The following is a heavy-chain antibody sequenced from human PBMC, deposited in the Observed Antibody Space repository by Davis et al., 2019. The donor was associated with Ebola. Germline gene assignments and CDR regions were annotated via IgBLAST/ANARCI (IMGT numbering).Heavy chain of an antibody. D-gene: IGHD3-3*01. CDR2: ISSNGGST. CDR3: AREEGWSGWGAFDP. J-gene: IGHJ5*02. Sequence: PGGSLRLSCAASGFTFSSYAMHWVRQAPGKGLEYVSAISSNGGSTYYADSVKGRFTISRDNSKNTLYLQMGSLRAEDMAVYYCAREEGWSGWGAFDPWGQGTLVTVSS. V-gene: IGHV3-64*02. CDR1: GFTFSSYA.